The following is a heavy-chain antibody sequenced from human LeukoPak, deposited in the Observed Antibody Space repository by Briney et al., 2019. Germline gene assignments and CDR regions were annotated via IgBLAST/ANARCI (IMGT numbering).Heavy chain of an antibody. V-gene: IGHV3-11*01. D-gene: IGHD1-26*01. Sequence: GGSLRLSCAASGFSFSDHYMSWLRQAPGKGLEWVSYISNTGSTIYYADSVKGRFTISRDNAKNSLYLQMNSLRAEDTAMYYCARDASGAFDIRGQGTMVTVSS. J-gene: IGHJ3*02. CDR2: ISNTGSTI. CDR3: ARDASGAFDI. CDR1: GFSFSDHY.